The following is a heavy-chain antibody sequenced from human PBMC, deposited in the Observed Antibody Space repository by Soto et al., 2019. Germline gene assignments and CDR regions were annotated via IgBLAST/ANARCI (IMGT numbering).Heavy chain of an antibody. Sequence: GESLKISCQGSGYSFTTSCIGWVRQIPGKDQQWMGIIYPGDSDTRYSPSFQGQVTIAADKSTRTAYLQWSSLKASDSATYYCARRKDGFDIWGQGTMVTVSS. J-gene: IGHJ3*02. V-gene: IGHV5-51*01. CDR1: GYSFTTSC. CDR2: IYPGDSDT. CDR3: ARRKDGFDI.